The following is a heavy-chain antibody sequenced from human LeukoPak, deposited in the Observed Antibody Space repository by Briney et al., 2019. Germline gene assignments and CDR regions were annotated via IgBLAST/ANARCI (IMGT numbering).Heavy chain of an antibody. D-gene: IGHD1-1*01. V-gene: IGHV3-53*01. CDR2: IYSGGST. Sequence: GGSLRLSCAASGFTFSSYIMNWVRQAPGKGLEWVTVIYSGGSTSYADSVKGRFTFSRDNSKNTLYLQMNSLRAEDTAVYYCARDRVNWNDVGGLFDYRGRGTLVTVSS. CDR1: GFTFSSYI. J-gene: IGHJ4*02. CDR3: ARDRVNWNDVGGLFDY.